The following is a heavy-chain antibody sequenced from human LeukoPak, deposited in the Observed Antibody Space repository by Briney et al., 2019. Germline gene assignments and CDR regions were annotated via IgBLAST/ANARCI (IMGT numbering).Heavy chain of an antibody. Sequence: SETLSLTCAVYGGSFSGYYWSWIRQPPGKGLEWIGEINHSGSTNYNPSLKSRVTISVDTTKNQFSLKLSSVTAADTAVYYCARGRQLWLRGCWFDPWGQGTLVTVSS. J-gene: IGHJ5*02. CDR2: INHSGST. CDR1: GGSFSGYY. D-gene: IGHD5-18*01. V-gene: IGHV4-34*01. CDR3: ARGRQLWLRGCWFDP.